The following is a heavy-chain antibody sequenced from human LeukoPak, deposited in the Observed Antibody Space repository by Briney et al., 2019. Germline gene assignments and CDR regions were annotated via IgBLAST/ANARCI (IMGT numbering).Heavy chain of an antibody. Sequence: SETLSLTCTVSGGSISSSSYYWGWIRQPPGKGLEYIGTIYYSGSTYYNPSLKSRVTISVDTSKNQFSLKLSSVTAADTAVYYCAKRQWLVRGTNWFDPWGQGTLVTVSS. V-gene: IGHV4-39*01. CDR1: GGSISSSSYY. D-gene: IGHD6-19*01. J-gene: IGHJ5*02. CDR2: IYYSGST. CDR3: AKRQWLVRGTNWFDP.